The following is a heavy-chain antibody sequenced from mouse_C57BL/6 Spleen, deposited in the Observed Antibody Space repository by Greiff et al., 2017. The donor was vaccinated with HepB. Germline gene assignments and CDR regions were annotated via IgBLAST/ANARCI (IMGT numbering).Heavy chain of an antibody. J-gene: IGHJ3*01. D-gene: IGHD2-2*01. V-gene: IGHV1-15*01. CDR2: IDPETGGT. CDR1: GYPFTDYE. Sequence: QVQLQQSGAELVRPGASVTLSCKASGYPFTDYEMHWVKQTPVHGLEWIGAIDPETGGTAYNQKFKGKAILTADKSSSTAYMELRSLTSEDSAVYYCTRGGGYDLFAYWGQGTLVTVSA. CDR3: TRGGGYDLFAY.